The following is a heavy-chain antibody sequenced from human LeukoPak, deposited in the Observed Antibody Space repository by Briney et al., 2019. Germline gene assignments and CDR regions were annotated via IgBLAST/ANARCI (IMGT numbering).Heavy chain of an antibody. J-gene: IGHJ6*03. Sequence: SSETLSLTCTVSGGSISNYYWSWIRRPPGKGLEWIGYIYYSGSTNYNPSLKSRVTISVDTSKNQFSLKLSSVTAADTAVYYCARVVTLAYYYYYMDVWGKGTTVTISS. D-gene: IGHD3-16*01. CDR3: ARVVTLAYYYYYMDV. CDR2: IYYSGST. V-gene: IGHV4-59*01. CDR1: GGSISNYY.